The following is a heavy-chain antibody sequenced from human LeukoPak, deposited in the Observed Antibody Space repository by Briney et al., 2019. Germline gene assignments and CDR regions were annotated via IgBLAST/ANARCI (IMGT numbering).Heavy chain of an antibody. CDR3: ARGPRITMVRGVIRGRWFDP. J-gene: IGHJ5*02. CDR1: GGSFSGYY. D-gene: IGHD3-10*01. Sequence: SETLSLTCAVYGGSFSGYYWSWIRQPPGKGLEWIGEINHSGSTNYNPSLKSRVTILVDTSKNQFSLKLSSVTAADTAEYYCARGPRITMVRGVIRGRWFDPWGQGTLVTVSS. CDR2: INHSGST. V-gene: IGHV4-34*01.